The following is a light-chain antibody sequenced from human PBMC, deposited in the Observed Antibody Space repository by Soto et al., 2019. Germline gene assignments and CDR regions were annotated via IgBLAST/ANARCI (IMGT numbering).Light chain of an antibody. CDR1: SSDVGGYNY. Sequence: QSALTQPASVSGSPGQSITISCTGTSSDVGGYNYVSWYQQHPGKAPKLIIYAVSNRPSGVSHRFSGSKAGNTASLAISGLQAEDEDEYYCSSYTSSTSVAFGGGTKLTVL. V-gene: IGLV2-14*01. CDR3: SSYTSSTSVA. CDR2: AVS. J-gene: IGLJ2*01.